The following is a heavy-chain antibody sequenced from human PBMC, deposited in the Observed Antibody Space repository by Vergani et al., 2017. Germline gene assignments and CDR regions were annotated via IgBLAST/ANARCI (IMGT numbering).Heavy chain of an antibody. V-gene: IGHV4-34*01. CDR3: AKELEWLTQSGAFDI. D-gene: IGHD3-3*01. CDR1: GGSFSGYY. J-gene: IGHJ3*02. Sequence: QVQLQQWGAGLLKPSETLSLTCAVYGGSFSGYYWSWIRQPPGKGLEWIGEINHSGSTNYNPSLKSRVTISVDTSKNQFSLKLSSVTAADTAVYYCAKELEWLTQSGAFDIWGQGTMVTVSS. CDR2: INHSGST.